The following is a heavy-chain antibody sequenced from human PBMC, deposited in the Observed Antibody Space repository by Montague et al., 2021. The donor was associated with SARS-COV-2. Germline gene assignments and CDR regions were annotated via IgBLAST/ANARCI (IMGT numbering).Heavy chain of an antibody. D-gene: IGHD3-10*01. CDR3: ARAVSVRSAVNWFDA. CDR2: IYTSGST. V-gene: IGHV4-59*11. CDR1: GGSITGHY. J-gene: IGHJ5*02. Sequence: SEILSLTCTVSGGSITGHYWAWIRQPPGKGLEWIAYIYTSGSTNSNPSLKSRVTMSVDTSRNQFSLKLTSVTAADTAVYYCARAVSVRSAVNWFDAWGQGTLVTVSS.